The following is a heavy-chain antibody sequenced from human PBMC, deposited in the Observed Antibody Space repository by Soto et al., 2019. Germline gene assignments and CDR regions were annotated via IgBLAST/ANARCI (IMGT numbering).Heavy chain of an antibody. J-gene: IGHJ5*02. V-gene: IGHV4-59*12. CDR2: FYNSGNI. CDR1: GASITSYC. CDR3: ASRARSPTCNTFDP. D-gene: IGHD5-18*01. Sequence: SEPLSLTCAVSGASITSYCWYWVRQQPGKGLEWIGHFYNSGNIDYNPSLKSRLTISIDTSKNQFSLNLNSVTAADSAVYYCASRARSPTCNTFDPWGHGILVTVSS.